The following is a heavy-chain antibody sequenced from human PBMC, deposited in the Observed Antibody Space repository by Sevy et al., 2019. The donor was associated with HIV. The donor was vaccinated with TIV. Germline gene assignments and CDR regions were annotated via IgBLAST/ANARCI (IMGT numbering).Heavy chain of an antibody. D-gene: IGHD3-3*02. V-gene: IGHV1-2*02. CDR3: ARSISAGYPDAFDI. CDR1: GYTFTGYY. Sequence: ASVKVSCKASGYTFTGYYMHWVRQAPGQGLEWMGWINPNSGGTNYAQKFQGRVTMTRDTSISTAYMELSRLRSDDTAVYYCARSISAGYPDAFDIRGQGTMVTVSS. CDR2: INPNSGGT. J-gene: IGHJ3*02.